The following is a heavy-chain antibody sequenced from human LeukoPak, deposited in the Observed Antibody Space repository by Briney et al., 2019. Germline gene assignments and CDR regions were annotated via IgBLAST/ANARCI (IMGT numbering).Heavy chain of an antibody. Sequence: ASVKVSCKASGYTFTSYYTHWVRQAPGQGLEWMGIINPSGGSTSYAQKFQGRVTMTRDTSTSTVYMELSSLRSEDTAVYYCARSNTMIVVVITGGFDYWGQGTLVTVSS. V-gene: IGHV1-46*01. D-gene: IGHD3-22*01. CDR2: INPSGGST. CDR1: GYTFTSYY. CDR3: ARSNTMIVVVITGGFDY. J-gene: IGHJ4*02.